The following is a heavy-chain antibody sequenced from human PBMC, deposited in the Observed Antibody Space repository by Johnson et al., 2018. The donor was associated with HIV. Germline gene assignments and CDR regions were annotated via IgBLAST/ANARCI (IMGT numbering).Heavy chain of an antibody. CDR2: INSDGSST. Sequence: VRLVESGGGLVQPGGSLRLSCAASGFTFSSYWMHWVRQAPGKGLVWVSRINSDGSSTSYADSVKGRFTISRDNAKNTLYLQMNSLRAEDMAVYYCARVTRYNWNSDAFDIWGQGTTVTVSS. CDR1: GFTFSSYW. CDR3: ARVTRYNWNSDAFDI. V-gene: IGHV3-74*01. J-gene: IGHJ3*02. D-gene: IGHD1-1*01.